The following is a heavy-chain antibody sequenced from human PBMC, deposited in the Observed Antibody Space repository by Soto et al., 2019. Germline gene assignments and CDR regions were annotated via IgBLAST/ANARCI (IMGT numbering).Heavy chain of an antibody. CDR2: MNPNSGNT. D-gene: IGHD2-21*01. J-gene: IGHJ5*02. CDR1: GYTFTSYD. CDR3: GRGGPRGVRHNWFDP. V-gene: IGHV1-8*01. Sequence: QVQLVQSGAEVKKPGASVKVSCKASGYTFTSYDINWVRQATGQGLAWMGWMNPNSGNTGYAQKFQGRVTMTRTTPISTANMELSSLRSEDRAVYYGGRGGPRGVRHNWFDPWGQGTLVTVSS.